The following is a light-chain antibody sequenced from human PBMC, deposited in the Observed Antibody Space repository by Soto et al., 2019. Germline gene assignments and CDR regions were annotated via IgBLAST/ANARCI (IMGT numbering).Light chain of an antibody. V-gene: IGKV3-15*01. Sequence: EIVMTQSPATLSVSPGERATLSCRASQSVSRDLAWYQQKPGQAPRLLIYGASTRATGIPARFSGSGSGTEFTLTISSLQSEDFAVYYCHQYNNWPTFGQGTKVEIK. J-gene: IGKJ1*01. CDR2: GAS. CDR3: HQYNNWPT. CDR1: QSVSRD.